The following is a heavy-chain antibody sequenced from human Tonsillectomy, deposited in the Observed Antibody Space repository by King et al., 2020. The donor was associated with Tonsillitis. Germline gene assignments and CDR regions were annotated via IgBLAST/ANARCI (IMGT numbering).Heavy chain of an antibody. Sequence: VQLVESGGGLVQPGGSLRLSCAASGFTVSFNYMSWVRQTPGKGLEWGSVIYTGGSTYYADSVKGRFSISRDNSKNTLYLQMNSLRGEDTAVYYCARDPAAAGIIDYWGQGTLVTVSS. V-gene: IGHV3-66*01. CDR3: ARDPAAAGIIDY. D-gene: IGHD6-13*01. J-gene: IGHJ4*02. CDR1: GFTVSFNY. CDR2: IYTGGST.